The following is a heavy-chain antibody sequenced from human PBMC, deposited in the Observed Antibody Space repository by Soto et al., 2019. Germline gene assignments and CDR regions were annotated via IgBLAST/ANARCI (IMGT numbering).Heavy chain of an antibody. Sequence: VQLLDSGGGLVQPGGSLRLSCAASGFTFITYAMSWVRQAPGKGLEWVSIISGSGGSTYYPDSVKGRFTISTDNSKNTLYLQMNSLRADDTAVYYCAKLPAAQSYFDFWGQGTLVTVSS. V-gene: IGHV3-23*01. J-gene: IGHJ4*02. D-gene: IGHD2-2*01. CDR2: ISGSGGST. CDR3: AKLPAAQSYFDF. CDR1: GFTFITYA.